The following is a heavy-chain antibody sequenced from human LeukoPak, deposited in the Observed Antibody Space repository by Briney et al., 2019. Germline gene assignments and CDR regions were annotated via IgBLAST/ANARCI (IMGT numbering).Heavy chain of an antibody. V-gene: IGHV4-59*01. Sequence: SETLSLTCTVSGGSISSYYWSWIRQPPGKGLEWIGYIFYSGSTNNSPSLKSRVTISIDTSKNQFSLKLSSVTAADTAVYYCGRGRIAAAVDCVDYWGQGTLVTVSS. CDR1: GGSISSYY. J-gene: IGHJ4*02. CDR3: GRGRIAAAVDCVDY. CDR2: IFYSGST. D-gene: IGHD6-13*01.